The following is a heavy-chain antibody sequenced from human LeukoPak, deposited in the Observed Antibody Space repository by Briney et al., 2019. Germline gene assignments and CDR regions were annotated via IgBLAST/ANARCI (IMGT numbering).Heavy chain of an antibody. Sequence: ASVKLSCTASGYTFTGNHMHWVRQAPGQGLEWMGWINPNSGGTNYAQKFQGRVIMTRDTSTSTAYMELSRLGSDDTAVYYCAREGTAGTNLNWFDPWGQGTLVTVSS. D-gene: IGHD1-1*01. CDR2: INPNSGGT. CDR3: AREGTAGTNLNWFDP. J-gene: IGHJ5*02. V-gene: IGHV1-2*02. CDR1: GYTFTGNH.